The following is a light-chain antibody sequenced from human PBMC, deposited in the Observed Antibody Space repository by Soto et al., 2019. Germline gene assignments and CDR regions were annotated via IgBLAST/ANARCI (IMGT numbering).Light chain of an antibody. CDR3: QQYYEAPFT. CDR1: QSILYSSNNKNY. CDR2: WAS. J-gene: IGKJ2*01. Sequence: DIVMTQSPDSLAVSLGERATINCKSSQSILYSSNNKNYLAWYQQKAGQPPKLLFYWASSRQSGVPDRFSGSGSETDFTLTISSLQAEDVAIYYCQQYYEAPFTFGQGTKVELK. V-gene: IGKV4-1*01.